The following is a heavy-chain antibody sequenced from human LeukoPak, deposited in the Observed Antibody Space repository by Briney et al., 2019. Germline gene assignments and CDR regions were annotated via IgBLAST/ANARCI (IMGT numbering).Heavy chain of an antibody. CDR3: ARDAYGGNGGFDP. Sequence: PSQTLSLTCTVSGASITGGTYYWTWIRQPPGKGLEWIGYIYNSETTYYNPSLQRRVTMSVDTSRTQFSLKLTSVTAADTAVYYCARDAYGGNGGFDPWGQGTLVTVSS. CDR2: IYNSETT. D-gene: IGHD4-23*01. V-gene: IGHV4-31*03. CDR1: GASITGGTYY. J-gene: IGHJ5*02.